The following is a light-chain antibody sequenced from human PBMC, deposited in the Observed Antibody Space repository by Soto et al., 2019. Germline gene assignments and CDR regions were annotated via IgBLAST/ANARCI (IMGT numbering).Light chain of an antibody. CDR1: SSDVGAYNY. Sequence: QSALTQPASVSGSPGQSITISCTGTSSDVGAYNYVSWYQQYPGKAPKLMIYGVTNRPSGVSNRFSGSKTGNTASLTISGLQAEDEADYYCFSHRGGDSHVFGPGTKVTV. CDR2: GVT. V-gene: IGLV2-14*01. J-gene: IGLJ1*01. CDR3: FSHRGGDSHV.